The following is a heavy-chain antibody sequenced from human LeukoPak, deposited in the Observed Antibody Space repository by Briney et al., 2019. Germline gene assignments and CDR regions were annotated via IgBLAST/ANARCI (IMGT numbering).Heavy chain of an antibody. J-gene: IGHJ4*02. V-gene: IGHV3-23*01. CDR1: GFTFSSYG. CDR3: ARFHSSSSELYFDY. D-gene: IGHD6-6*01. CDR2: ISGSGAGT. Sequence: PGGTLRLSCAASGFTFSSYGMSWVRQAPGKGLEWVSAISGSGAGTYYADSVKGRFTISRDNAKNSLYLQMNSLRAEDTAVYYCARFHSSSSELYFDYWGQGTLVTVSS.